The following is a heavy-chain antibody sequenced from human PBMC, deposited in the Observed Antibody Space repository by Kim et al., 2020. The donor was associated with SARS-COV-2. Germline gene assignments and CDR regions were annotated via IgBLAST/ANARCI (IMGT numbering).Heavy chain of an antibody. D-gene: IGHD4-17*01. CDR2: GSEE. V-gene: IGHV3-7*01. Sequence: GSEEYYVDTVKGRITITRDNAKSSLYMQMNSLRVEDTAVYYCAKGSNTASWGQGTLVNVSS. J-gene: IGHJ4*02. CDR3: AKGSNTAS.